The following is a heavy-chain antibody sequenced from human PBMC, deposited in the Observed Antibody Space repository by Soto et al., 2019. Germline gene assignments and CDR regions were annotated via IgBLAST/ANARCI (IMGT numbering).Heavy chain of an antibody. V-gene: IGHV3-53*01. J-gene: IGHJ6*02. Sequence: QPGGSLRLSCAASGFTVSSNYMSWVRQAPGKGLEWVSVIYSGGSTYYADSVKGRFTISRDYSKNTLYLQMNSLRAEDTAVYYCARESRGTTHYYYYYYGMDVWGQGTTVTVSS. CDR3: ARESRGTTHYYYYYYGMDV. CDR2: IYSGGST. CDR1: GFTVSSNY. D-gene: IGHD4-17*01.